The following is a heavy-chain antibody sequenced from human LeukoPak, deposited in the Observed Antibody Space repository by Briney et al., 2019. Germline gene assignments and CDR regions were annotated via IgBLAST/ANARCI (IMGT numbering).Heavy chain of an antibody. CDR3: ARVAPTRGYASSGYYPLDY. Sequence: SETLSLTCTVSGGSISSYYWSWIRQPPGKGLEWIGYVYYSGSTNYNPSLKSRVTIAVDTSKNQFSLRLTSVTAADTAVYYCARVAPTRGYASSGYYPLDYWGQGTLVNVSS. V-gene: IGHV4-59*01. CDR2: VYYSGST. CDR1: GGSISSYY. J-gene: IGHJ4*02. D-gene: IGHD3-22*01.